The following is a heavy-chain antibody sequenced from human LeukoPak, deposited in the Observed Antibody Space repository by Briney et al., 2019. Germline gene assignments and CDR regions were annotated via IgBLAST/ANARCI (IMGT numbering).Heavy chain of an antibody. J-gene: IGHJ4*02. D-gene: IGHD6-6*01. CDR1: GGSISSGSYY. V-gene: IGHV4-61*02. CDR2: IYTSGAT. Sequence: SETLSLTCTVSGGSISSGSYYWSWIRQPAGERLEWIGRIYTSGATNYNPSLKSRVTISIDTSKNQFSLKLSSVTAADTAVYYCARGPASPYLFDYWGQGTLVTVSS. CDR3: ARGPASPYLFDY.